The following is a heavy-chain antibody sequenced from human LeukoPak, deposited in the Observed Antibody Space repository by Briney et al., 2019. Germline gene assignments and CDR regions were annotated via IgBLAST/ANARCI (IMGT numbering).Heavy chain of an antibody. J-gene: IGHJ3*02. D-gene: IGHD1-26*01. CDR1: GFTLSSYW. Sequence: GGSLRLSCAASGFTLSSYWMHWVRQAPGKGLEYVSAISENGGRTYYANSVKGRFTNSRDNSKNTLYLQMDSLRAEDMAVYYCARDRVGGWDFDIWGQGTMVTVSS. V-gene: IGHV3-64*01. CDR2: ISENGGRT. CDR3: ARDRVGGWDFDI.